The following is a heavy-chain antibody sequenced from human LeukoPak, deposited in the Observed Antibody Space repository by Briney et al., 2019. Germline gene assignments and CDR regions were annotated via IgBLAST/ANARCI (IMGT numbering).Heavy chain of an antibody. J-gene: IGHJ4*02. CDR3: ARVGAVAAIDY. Sequence: GGSLRLSCAASGFTLSDYYMSWIRQAPGKGLEWVSYISSSSSYTNYADSVKGRFTISRDNAKNSLYLQMNSLRAEDTAVYYCARVGAVAAIDYWGQGTLVTVSS. V-gene: IGHV3-11*05. D-gene: IGHD6-19*01. CDR1: GFTLSDYY. CDR2: ISSSSSYT.